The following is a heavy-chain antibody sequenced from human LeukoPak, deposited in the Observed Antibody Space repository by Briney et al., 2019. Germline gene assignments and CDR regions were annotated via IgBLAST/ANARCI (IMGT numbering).Heavy chain of an antibody. CDR1: GYTFTSHD. J-gene: IGHJ5*02. V-gene: IGHV1-8*01. CDR3: ARQYYDILTGYYTGGWFDP. CDR2: MNPNSGNT. D-gene: IGHD3-9*01. Sequence: ASVKVSCKASGYTFTSHDINWVRQATGQGLEWMGWMNPNSGNTGYAQKFQGRVTMTRNTSISTAYMELSSLRSEDTAVYYCARQYYDILTGYYTGGWFDPWGQGTLVTVSS.